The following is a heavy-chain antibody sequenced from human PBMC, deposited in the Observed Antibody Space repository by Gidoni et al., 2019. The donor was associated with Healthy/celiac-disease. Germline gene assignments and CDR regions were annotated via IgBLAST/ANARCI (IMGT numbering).Heavy chain of an antibody. CDR3: ANEIAVAGNGVPAY. CDR2: ISGSGGST. V-gene: IGHV3-23*01. D-gene: IGHD6-19*01. CDR1: VFPFSSYA. Sequence: VQLLESGGGLVQPRRSLSLSCAASVFPFSSYAMSWVRQAPGKGLEWVSAISGSGGSTYYADSVKGRFTISRDNSKNTLYLQMNSLRAEDTAVYYCANEIAVAGNGVPAYWGQGTLVTVSS. J-gene: IGHJ4*02.